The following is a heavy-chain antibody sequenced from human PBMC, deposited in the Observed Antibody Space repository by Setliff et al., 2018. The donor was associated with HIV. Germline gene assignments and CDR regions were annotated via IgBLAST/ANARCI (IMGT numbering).Heavy chain of an antibody. D-gene: IGHD5-12*01. V-gene: IGHV4-39*01. Sequence: PSETLSLTCTVSGGSINNHYWYWIRQPPGKGLEWIASIYYSGSTYYNPSLKSRVTISVDTSKNQFSLKLSSVTAADTAVYYCARPSAGGGYNYWYFDLWGRGTLVTVSS. CDR3: ARPSAGGGYNYWYFDL. CDR1: GGSINNHY. CDR2: IYYSGST. J-gene: IGHJ2*01.